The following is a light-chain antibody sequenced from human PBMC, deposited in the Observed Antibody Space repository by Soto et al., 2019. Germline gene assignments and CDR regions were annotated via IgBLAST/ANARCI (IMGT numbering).Light chain of an antibody. J-gene: IGKJ5*01. CDR2: EAS. V-gene: IGKV3-11*01. CDR3: QQRNNWPRIT. Sequence: EIVLTQSPATLSLSPGERATLSCMASQSVRNYLAWYQHKPGQAPRLLISEASNRAAGIPARFSGSGSGTDFTLTISSLEPEDFAVYYCQQRNNWPRITVGQGTRLEIK. CDR1: QSVRNY.